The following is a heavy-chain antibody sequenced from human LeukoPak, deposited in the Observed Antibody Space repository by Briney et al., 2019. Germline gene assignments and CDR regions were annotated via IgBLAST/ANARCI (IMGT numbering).Heavy chain of an antibody. CDR3: ARMSGSHIDY. D-gene: IGHD1-26*01. J-gene: IGHJ4*02. CDR2: IWYDGSKK. CDR1: GFTFSSNG. V-gene: IGHV3-33*01. Sequence: GGSLRLSCPASGFTFSSNGMHWVRQAPGKGLEWAAVIWYDGSKKYYADSVKGRFTISRDNSKNTLDLQMDSLRAEDTAVYYCARMSGSHIDYWGQGTLVTVSS.